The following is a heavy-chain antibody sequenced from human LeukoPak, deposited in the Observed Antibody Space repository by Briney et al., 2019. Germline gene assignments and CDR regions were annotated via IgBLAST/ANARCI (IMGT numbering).Heavy chain of an antibody. Sequence: GASVKVSCKVSGYTLTELSMHWVRQAPGKGLEWMGGFDPEDGETIYAQKLQGRVTMTEDTSTDTAYMELSSLRSEDTAVYYCASHESIAARHNWFDPWGQGTLVTVSS. CDR2: FDPEDGET. J-gene: IGHJ5*02. V-gene: IGHV1-24*01. CDR3: ASHESIAARHNWFDP. D-gene: IGHD6-6*01. CDR1: GYTLTELS.